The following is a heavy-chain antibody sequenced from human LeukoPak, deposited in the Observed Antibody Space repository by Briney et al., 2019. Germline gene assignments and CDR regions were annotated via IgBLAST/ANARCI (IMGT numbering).Heavy chain of an antibody. CDR1: GFTFSSYT. Sequence: PGGSLRLSCAASGFTFSSYTMKWVRQAPGKGLEWVSSISGSSTSFIYYADSLKGRFTISRDNAKNSLYLQMNSLRAEDTAVYYCARGDRGYAESLYWGRGTLVTVSS. V-gene: IGHV3-21*01. D-gene: IGHD5-12*01. CDR3: ARGDRGYAESLY. J-gene: IGHJ4*02. CDR2: ISGSSTSFI.